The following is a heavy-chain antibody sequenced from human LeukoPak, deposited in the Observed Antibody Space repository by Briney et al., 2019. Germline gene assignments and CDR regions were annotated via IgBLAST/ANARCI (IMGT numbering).Heavy chain of an antibody. CDR1: GFTFSSYG. CDR3: AKSITYYDFWSGPGGY. D-gene: IGHD3-3*01. J-gene: IGHJ4*02. CDR2: ISYDGSNK. Sequence: GGSLRLSCAASGFTFSSYGMHWVRQAPGKGLEWVAVISYDGSNKYYADSVKGRFTISRDNSKNTLYLQMNSLRAEDTAVYYCAKSITYYDFWSGPGGYWGQGTLVTVSS. V-gene: IGHV3-30*18.